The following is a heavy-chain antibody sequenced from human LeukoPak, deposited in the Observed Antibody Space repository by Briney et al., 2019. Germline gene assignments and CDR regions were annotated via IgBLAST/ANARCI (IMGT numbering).Heavy chain of an antibody. V-gene: IGHV3-7*01. CDR1: GFTFSSYW. Sequence: GGSLRLSRAATGFTFSSYWMSWVRQAPGKGLEWVANIKQDGSEKYYVDSVKGRYTISRDNAKNSLYLQMNSLRAEDTAVYYCARGNQWDVAEYFQHWGQGTLVTVSS. CDR3: ARGNQWDVAEYFQH. D-gene: IGHD1-14*01. CDR2: IKQDGSEK. J-gene: IGHJ1*01.